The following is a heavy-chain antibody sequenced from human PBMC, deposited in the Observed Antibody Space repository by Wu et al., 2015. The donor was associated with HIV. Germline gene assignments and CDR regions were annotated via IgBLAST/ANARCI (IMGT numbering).Heavy chain of an antibody. Sequence: QVQVVQSGPEVKKPGASVKVSCKALDTFXELLMHWVRQAPGQGLEWMGIINPSGGGTNYAQKFQDRVTMTRNTSTTTLYMELNNVTSDDTAVYFCARAPGEQRQFDYWGQGTLVTVSS. D-gene: IGHD3-16*01. V-gene: IGHV1-46*03. CDR2: INPSGGGT. CDR3: ARAPGEQRQFDY. J-gene: IGHJ4*02. CDR1: DTFXELL.